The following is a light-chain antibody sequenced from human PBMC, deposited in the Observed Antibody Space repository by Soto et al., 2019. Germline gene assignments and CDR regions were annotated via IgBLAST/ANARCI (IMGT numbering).Light chain of an antibody. CDR1: SSDVGGYNY. J-gene: IGLJ1*01. V-gene: IGLV2-14*01. CDR2: DVS. Sequence: QSVLTQPASVSGSPGQSITISCTGTSSDVGGYNYVSWYQQHPGNAPKLMIYDVSNRPSGVSNRFSGSKSGNTASLTISGLQAEDEADYYCSSYTSSSPLYVFGTGTKLTVL. CDR3: SSYTSSSPLYV.